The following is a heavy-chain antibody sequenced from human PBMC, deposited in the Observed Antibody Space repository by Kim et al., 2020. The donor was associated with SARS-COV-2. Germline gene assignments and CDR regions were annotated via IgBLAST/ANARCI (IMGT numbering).Heavy chain of an antibody. CDR1: GGSVSSSSYY. D-gene: IGHD3-3*01. V-gene: IGHV4-61*01. CDR3: ARTNSGYDSWGGYTYYYGMDV. CDR2: IYLSGSI. Sequence: SETLSLTCTVSGGSVSSSSYYWSWIRQPPGKGLEWIGYIYLSGSINYNPSFLSRVTISVDTSKNQFSLKLTSVTAADTAVYYCARTNSGYDSWGGYTYYYGMDVWGQGTTVTVSS. J-gene: IGHJ6*02.